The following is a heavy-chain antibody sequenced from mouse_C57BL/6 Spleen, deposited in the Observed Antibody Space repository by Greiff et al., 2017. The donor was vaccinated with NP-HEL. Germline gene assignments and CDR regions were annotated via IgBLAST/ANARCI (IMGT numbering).Heavy chain of an antibody. V-gene: IGHV1-55*01. Sequence: QVQLQQPGAELVKPGASVKMSCKASGYTFTSYWITWVKQRPGQGLEWIGDIYPGSGSTHYNEKFKSQATLTVDTSSSTAYMQLSSLTSEDSAVYYCARWVLYDGYWYFDVWGTGTTVTVSS. J-gene: IGHJ1*03. CDR3: ARWVLYDGYWYFDV. CDR2: IYPGSGST. CDR1: GYTFTSYW. D-gene: IGHD2-3*01.